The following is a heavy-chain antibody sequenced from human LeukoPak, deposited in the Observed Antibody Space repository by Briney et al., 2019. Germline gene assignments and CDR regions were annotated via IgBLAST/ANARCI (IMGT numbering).Heavy chain of an antibody. J-gene: IGHJ4*02. V-gene: IGHV1-46*01. D-gene: IGHD5-24*01. Sequence: ASVNVSCKASGYTFTTYYMHWVRQAPGQGLMWMGLINPSGGGTRYAQKFQGRVTMTRDTSTSTVYMELSSLRSEDTAVYYCASGYKTVSVFDHWGQGTLVTVSS. CDR1: GYTFTTYY. CDR3: ASGYKTVSVFDH. CDR2: INPSGGGT.